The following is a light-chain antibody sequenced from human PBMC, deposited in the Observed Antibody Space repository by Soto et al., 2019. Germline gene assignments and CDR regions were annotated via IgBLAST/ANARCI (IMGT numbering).Light chain of an antibody. J-gene: IGKJ1*01. Sequence: EIVMTQSPATLSVSPGERATLSCRASQSVSSSLAWYQQKPGQAPRLLIYGASTRATGLPARFSGSGSGTEFTLTISSLQSEDFAVYYSQQYNNWPPWTFGQGTKVEIK. CDR3: QQYNNWPPWT. CDR2: GAS. CDR1: QSVSSS. V-gene: IGKV3-15*01.